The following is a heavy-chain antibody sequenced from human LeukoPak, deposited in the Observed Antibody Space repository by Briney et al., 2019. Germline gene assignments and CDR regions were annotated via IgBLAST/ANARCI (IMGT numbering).Heavy chain of an antibody. D-gene: IGHD4-17*01. V-gene: IGHV4-34*01. J-gene: IGHJ4*02. CDR1: GRSFSGYY. CDR2: INHSGST. CDR3: ARGGPHGDYVGDY. Sequence: SETLSLTCAVYGRSFSGYYWSWIRQPPGKGLEWIGEINHSGSTNYNPSLKSRVTISVDTSKNQFSLKLSSVTAADTAVYYCARGGPHGDYVGDYWGQGTLVTVSS.